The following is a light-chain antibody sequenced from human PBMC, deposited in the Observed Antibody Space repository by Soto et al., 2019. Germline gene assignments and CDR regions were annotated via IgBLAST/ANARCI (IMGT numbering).Light chain of an antibody. Sequence: PGETGPRSHGASQIVSITYLTWYQQKPGQAPRLLIFGASKRATGIPDRFSGSGSGRDFTLTTSGLEPEDFAVYYCQQYGSSPLISFGQGTRLEIK. J-gene: IGKJ5*01. V-gene: IGKV3-20*01. CDR1: QIVSITY. CDR2: GAS. CDR3: QQYGSSPLIS.